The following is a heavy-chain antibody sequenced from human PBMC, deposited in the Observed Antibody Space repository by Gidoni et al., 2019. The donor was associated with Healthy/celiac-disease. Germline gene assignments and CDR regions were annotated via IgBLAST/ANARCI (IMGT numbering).Heavy chain of an antibody. J-gene: IGHJ6*02. Sequence: EVQLVESGGGLVQPGGSMRLSCAAYGFTFSRYGISWVCQAPGKGLEWVANIKQGCSEKYYVDLVKCLFTISRDNAKNSLYLQMNSLRAEDTAVYYCARVGAVGYFDWFQPYYYYDGMDVWG. CDR2: IKQGCSEK. CDR3: ARVGAVGYFDWFQPYYYYDGMDV. D-gene: IGHD3-9*01. V-gene: IGHV3-7*01. CDR1: GFTFSRYG.